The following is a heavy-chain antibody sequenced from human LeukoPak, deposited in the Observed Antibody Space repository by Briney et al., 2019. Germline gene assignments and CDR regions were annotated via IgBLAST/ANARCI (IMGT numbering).Heavy chain of an antibody. V-gene: IGHV3-33*06. D-gene: IGHD3-10*01. CDR1: GFTFSSYG. CDR2: IWYDGSNK. Sequence: GRSLRLSCAACGFTFSSYGMHWVRQAPGKGLEWVAVIWYDGSNKYYADSVKGRFTISRDNSKNTLYLQMNSLRAEDTAVYYCAKDLSGEYYFDYWGQGTLVTVSS. J-gene: IGHJ4*02. CDR3: AKDLSGEYYFDY.